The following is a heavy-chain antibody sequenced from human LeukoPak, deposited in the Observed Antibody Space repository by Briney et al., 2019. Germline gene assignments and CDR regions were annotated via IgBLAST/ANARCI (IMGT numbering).Heavy chain of an antibody. D-gene: IGHD3-10*01. CDR3: AREGYYGAFDI. Sequence: GGSLRLSCAASGFTFSSYSMNWVRQAPGRGLEWVSYISTVGTSIHYADSVKGRFTISRDNAKNSLNLQMNSLRDEDTAVYYCAREGYYGAFDIWGQGTVVTVS. CDR2: ISTVGTSI. CDR1: GFTFSSYS. V-gene: IGHV3-48*02. J-gene: IGHJ3*02.